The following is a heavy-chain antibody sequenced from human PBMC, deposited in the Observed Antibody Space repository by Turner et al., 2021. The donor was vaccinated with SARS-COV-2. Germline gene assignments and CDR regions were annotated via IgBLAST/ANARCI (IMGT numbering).Heavy chain of an antibody. V-gene: IGHV3-7*01. CDR1: GFTFSSYW. CDR3: ARDMGATTGPFDY. Sequence: EVQLVESGGGLVQPGGSLRLSCAASGFTFSSYWMSWVRQAPGKGLEWVANIKQDGSEKYYVDSVKGRFTISRDNAKNSRYLQMNSLRAEDTAVYYCARDMGATTGPFDYWGQGTLVTVSS. CDR2: IKQDGSEK. D-gene: IGHD1-26*01. J-gene: IGHJ4*02.